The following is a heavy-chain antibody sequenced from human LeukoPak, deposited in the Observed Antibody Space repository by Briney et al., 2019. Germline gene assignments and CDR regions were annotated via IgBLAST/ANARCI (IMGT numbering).Heavy chain of an antibody. V-gene: IGHV4-4*07. D-gene: IGHD3-10*01. CDR2: IYTSGST. CDR1: GGSISSYY. Sequence: PSETLSLTCTVSGGSISSYYWSWIRQPAGKGLEWIGRIYTSGSTNYNPSLKSRVTISVDKSKNQLSLKLSSVTAADTAVYYCARGPPYYYGSGYYYYMDVWGKGTTVTVSS. J-gene: IGHJ6*03. CDR3: ARGPPYYYGSGYYYYMDV.